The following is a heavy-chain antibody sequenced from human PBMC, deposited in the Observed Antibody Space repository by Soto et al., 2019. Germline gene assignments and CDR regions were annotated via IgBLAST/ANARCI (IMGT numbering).Heavy chain of an antibody. J-gene: IGHJ3*02. CDR1: GFVFSTYA. D-gene: IGHD2-15*01. CDR3: VRIRAGGDVCDI. V-gene: IGHV3-23*01. Sequence: EVQLLESGGGLVQPGGSLRHSCAASGFVFSTYAMAWVRQAPGKGLEWVSGINGIGDATYYADSVKGRFTIFRDNSRNTLYLQLTSLRGDDTAVYYCVRIRAGGDVCDIWGQGTMVTVSS. CDR2: INGIGDAT.